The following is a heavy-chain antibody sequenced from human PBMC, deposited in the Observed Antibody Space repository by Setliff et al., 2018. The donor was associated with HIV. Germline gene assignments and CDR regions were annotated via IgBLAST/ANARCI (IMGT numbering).Heavy chain of an antibody. V-gene: IGHV4-59*01. CDR3: ASLDSEHFFLGVFNF. CDR2: IYSSGTTYYNP. J-gene: IGHJ3*01. D-gene: IGHD2-8*01. Sequence: SETLSLTCSVSGGSISGYYWSWIRQPPGKRPEYIGYIYSSGTTYYNPYYNPSLKSRATISIDTSKKQLSLKLTSATAADTAVYYCASLDSEHFFLGVFNFWGQGTTVTVSS. CDR1: GGSISGYY.